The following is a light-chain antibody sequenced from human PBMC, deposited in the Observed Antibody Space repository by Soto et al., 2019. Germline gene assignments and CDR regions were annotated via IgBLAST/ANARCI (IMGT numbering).Light chain of an antibody. V-gene: IGKV3-15*01. Sequence: EIVMTHSPATLSVSPCERATLSFRASQSVSSNLAWYQQKPGQAPRLLIYDASSRATGIPARFTGSGSGTEFSLAISSLQSEDIALYYCHQYNNWPRTFGQGTKVDNK. CDR3: HQYNNWPRT. CDR1: QSVSSN. CDR2: DAS. J-gene: IGKJ1*01.